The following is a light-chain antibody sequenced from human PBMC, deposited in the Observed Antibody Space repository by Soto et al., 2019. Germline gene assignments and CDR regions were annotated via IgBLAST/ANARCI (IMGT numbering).Light chain of an antibody. V-gene: IGLV2-8*01. CDR2: EVS. CDR3: SSYAGTNNLGV. CDR1: SSDVGGYNY. Sequence: QLVLTQPPSASGSPGQSVAISCTGTSSDVGGYNYVSWYQHHPGKAPKLMIYEVSKRPSGVPDRFSGSKSGNTASLTVSGLQAEDEADYFCSSYAGTNNLGVFGGGTKLTVL. J-gene: IGLJ2*01.